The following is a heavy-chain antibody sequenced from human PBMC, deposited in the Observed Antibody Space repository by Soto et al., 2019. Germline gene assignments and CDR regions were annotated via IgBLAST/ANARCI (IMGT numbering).Heavy chain of an antibody. J-gene: IGHJ6*02. CDR3: ARLPAMGYYYYYYGMDV. CDR1: GGSFSGYY. Sequence: QVQLQQWGAGLLKPSETLSLTCAVYGGSFSGYYWSWIRQPPGKGLEWIGEINHSGSTNYNPSLKSRVTISVDTSKTQFSLKLSSVTAADTAVYYCARLPAMGYYYYYYGMDVWGQGTTVTVSS. D-gene: IGHD1-26*01. V-gene: IGHV4-34*01. CDR2: INHSGST.